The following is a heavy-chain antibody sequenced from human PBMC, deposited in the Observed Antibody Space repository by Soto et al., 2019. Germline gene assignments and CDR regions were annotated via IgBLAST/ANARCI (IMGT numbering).Heavy chain of an antibody. V-gene: IGHV3-23*01. Sequence: EVQLLESGGGLVQPGGSLRLSCAASGLTFSSYAMSWVRQAPGKGLEWVSSVSGSSGSKSYADSVKGRFTISRDNSKSTVYLKMNSLRAEDTAVYFCAKDWCSGTTCYCLENWGQGTLVTVSS. CDR2: VSGSSGSK. CDR3: AKDWCSGTTCYCLEN. D-gene: IGHD1-7*01. J-gene: IGHJ1*01. CDR1: GLTFSSYA.